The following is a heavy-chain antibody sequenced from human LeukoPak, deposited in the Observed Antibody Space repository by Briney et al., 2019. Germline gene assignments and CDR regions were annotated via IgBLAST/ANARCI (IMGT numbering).Heavy chain of an antibody. CDR2: INPSGGST. V-gene: IGHV1-46*01. CDR3: ARDIRYDFWSGYYTVFDY. D-gene: IGHD3-3*01. CDR1: GYTFTSYY. J-gene: IGHJ4*02. Sequence: ASVKVSCKASGYTFTSYYMHWVRQAPGQGLEWMGIINPSGGSTSYAQKFQGRVTMTRDTSTSTVYMELSSLRSEDTAVYYCARDIRYDFWSGYYTVFDYWGQGTLVTVSS.